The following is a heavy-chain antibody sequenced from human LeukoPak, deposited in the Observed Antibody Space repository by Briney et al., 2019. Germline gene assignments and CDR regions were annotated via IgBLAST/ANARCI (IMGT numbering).Heavy chain of an antibody. Sequence: PGGSLRLSCAASGFTFSTYWMSWVRQAPGKGLEWVASIKEDGSERYYVDSVKGRFTISRDNAKNSLFLQMNSLRVEDTAVYYCAKRDIVVVPAATTLDYWGQGTLVTVSS. J-gene: IGHJ4*02. V-gene: IGHV3-7*03. CDR1: GFTFSTYW. D-gene: IGHD2-2*01. CDR3: AKRDIVVVPAATTLDY. CDR2: IKEDGSER.